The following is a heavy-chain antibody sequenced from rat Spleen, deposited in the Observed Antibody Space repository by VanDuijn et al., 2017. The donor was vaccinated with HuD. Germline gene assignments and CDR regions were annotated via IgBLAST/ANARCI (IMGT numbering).Heavy chain of an antibody. J-gene: IGHJ2*01. CDR3: ATERAQIRQNYYDGTYG. Sequence: EVQLVESGGGLVQPGRSLKLSCAASGFTFSNYGMHWIRQAPTKGLEWVTSISPTGATTNYRDSVKGRFTISRDNAKSTLYLQMDSLRSEDTATYYCATERAQIRQNYYDGTYGWGQGVMVTVSS. D-gene: IGHD1-12*02. CDR2: ISPTGATT. CDR1: GFTFSNYG. V-gene: IGHV5-19*01.